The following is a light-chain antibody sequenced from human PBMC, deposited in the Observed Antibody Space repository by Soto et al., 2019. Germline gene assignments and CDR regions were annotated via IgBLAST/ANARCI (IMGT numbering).Light chain of an antibody. J-gene: IGKJ1*01. CDR1: QSIDTY. CDR3: QQSYTTPWT. Sequence: DIQMTQSPSSLSASVGDRVTSTCRASQSIDTYLNWYQQKPGKAPKVLIYVASRLQTGVPSRFSGSGSGTDFTLTITSLQPEDFATYFCQQSYTTPWTFGQGTKVDIK. CDR2: VAS. V-gene: IGKV1-39*01.